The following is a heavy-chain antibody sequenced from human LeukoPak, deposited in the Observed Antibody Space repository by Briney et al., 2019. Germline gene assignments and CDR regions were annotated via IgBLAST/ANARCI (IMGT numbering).Heavy chain of an antibody. J-gene: IGHJ4*02. CDR1: GGSISSSSYY. CDR2: IYYSGST. Sequence: SETLSLTCTVSGGSISSSSYYWGWIRQPPGKGLEWIGSIYYSGSTYYNPSLKSRVTISVDTSKNQFSLKLSSVIAADTAVYYCARVGVVAADKFTFDYWGQGTLVTVSS. D-gene: IGHD6-13*01. CDR3: ARVGVVAADKFTFDY. V-gene: IGHV4-39*01.